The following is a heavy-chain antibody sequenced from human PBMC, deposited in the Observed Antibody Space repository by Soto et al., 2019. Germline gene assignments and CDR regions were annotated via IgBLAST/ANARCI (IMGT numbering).Heavy chain of an antibody. D-gene: IGHD3-3*02. CDR1: GFTFSSYC. CDR2: ISYDGSNK. J-gene: IGHJ6*03. Sequence: QVQLVESGGGVVQPGRSLRLSCAASGFTFSSYCIHWVRQAPGKGLEWVAVISYDGSNKYYADSVKGRFTISRDNYKNSLSLQMNSLGAEHTAFYYCALHFCSCYPHYYYDYMYVWGKVTTVTVSS. V-gene: IGHV3-30*03. CDR3: ALHFCSCYPHYYYDYMYV.